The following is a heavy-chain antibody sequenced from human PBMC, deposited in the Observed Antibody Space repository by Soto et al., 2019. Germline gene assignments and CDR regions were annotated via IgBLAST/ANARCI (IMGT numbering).Heavy chain of an antibody. V-gene: IGHV3-30*18. CDR1: GFSFSDHY. D-gene: IGHD3-3*01. CDR3: AKERLWSGYYTSYFDY. J-gene: IGHJ4*02. Sequence: SWAASGFSFSDHYMDLVRQAPGKGLEWVAVISYDGSNKYYADSVKSRFTISRDNSKNTLYLQMNSLRAEDTAVYYFAKERLWSGYYTSYFDYWGQGTLVTVSS. CDR2: ISYDGSNK.